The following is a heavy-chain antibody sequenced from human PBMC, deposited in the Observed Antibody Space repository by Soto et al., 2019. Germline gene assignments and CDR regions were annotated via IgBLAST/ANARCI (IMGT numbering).Heavy chain of an antibody. D-gene: IGHD1-20*01. V-gene: IGHV4-39*01. Sequence: QLQLQESGPGLVKPSETLSLTCTVSGGSISSSSYYWGWIRQPPGKGLEWIGSIYYSGSTYYNPSLKSRVTISVDTSKNQFSLXXXXVXAAXXXXXXXXXXXVSDWGQGTLVTVSS. CDR2: IYYSGST. CDR1: GGSISSSSYY. J-gene: IGHJ4*02. CDR3: XXXXVSD.